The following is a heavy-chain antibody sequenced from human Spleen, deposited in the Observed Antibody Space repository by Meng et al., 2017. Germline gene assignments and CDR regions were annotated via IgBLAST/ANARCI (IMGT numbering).Heavy chain of an antibody. D-gene: IGHD6-19*01. CDR2: INPNSGGT. J-gene: IGHJ1*01. V-gene: IGHV1-2*06. Sequence: ASVKVSCKASGYTFTGYYMHWVRQAPGQGLEWMGRINPNSGGTNYAQKFQGRVTMTRDTSISTAYMELSRLRSDDTAVYYCARVGSSGWYEYFQHWGQGTLVTVSS. CDR3: ARVGSSGWYEYFQH. CDR1: GYTFTGYY.